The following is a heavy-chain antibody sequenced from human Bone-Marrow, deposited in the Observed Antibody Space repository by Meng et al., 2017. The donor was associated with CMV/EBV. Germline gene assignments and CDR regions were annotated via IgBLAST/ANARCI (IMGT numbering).Heavy chain of an antibody. V-gene: IGHV4-59*01. J-gene: IGHJ5*02. CDR1: GGSISSYY. CDR2: IYYSGST. CDR3: ARCFNGRNWFDP. Sequence: SETLSLTCTVSGGSISSYYWSWIRQPPGKGLEWIGYIYYSGSTNYNPSLKSRVTISVDTSKNQFSLKLSSVTAADTAVYYCARCFNGRNWFDPWGQGTLVT.